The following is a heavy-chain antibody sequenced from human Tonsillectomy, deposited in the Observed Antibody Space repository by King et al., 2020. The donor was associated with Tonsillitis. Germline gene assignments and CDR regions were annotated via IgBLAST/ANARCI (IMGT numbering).Heavy chain of an antibody. J-gene: IGHJ4*02. CDR1: GFIFDDYA. CDR2: ISWNSGTI. CDR3: AKDLGGSSWYVQN. V-gene: IGHV3-9*01. D-gene: IGHD6-13*01. Sequence: DVQLVESGGDLVQPGRSLRLSCAASGFIFDDYAMHWVRQTPGKGLEWVSGISWNSGTIAYADAVKGRFIISRDNARNSLYLQMNSLRPEDTALYYCAKDLGGSSWYVQNWGQGTLVTVSS.